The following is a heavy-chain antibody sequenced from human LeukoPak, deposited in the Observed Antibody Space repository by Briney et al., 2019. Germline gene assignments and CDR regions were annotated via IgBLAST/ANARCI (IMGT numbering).Heavy chain of an antibody. J-gene: IGHJ4*02. V-gene: IGHV3-23*01. CDR3: AKVNYYDSSGYYAPPYYFDY. Sequence: GRSLRLSCAATGFTFDDYGMHWVRQAPGKGLEWVSAISGSGGTAYYADSVKGRFTISTDNSKNTLYLQMNSLRAEDTAVYYCAKVNYYDSSGYYAPPYYFDYWGQGTLVTVSS. CDR2: ISGSGGTA. D-gene: IGHD3-22*01. CDR1: GFTFDDYG.